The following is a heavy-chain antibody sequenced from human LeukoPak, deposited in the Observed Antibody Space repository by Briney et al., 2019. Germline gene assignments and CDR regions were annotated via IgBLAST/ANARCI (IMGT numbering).Heavy chain of an antibody. CDR3: ARRTRYCSGGSCYPTAYFDY. V-gene: IGHV3-21*01. Sequence: GGPLRLSCAASGFTFSSYSMNWVRQAPGKGLEWVSSISSSSSDIYYADSVKGRFTISRDNAKNSLYLQMNSLRAEDTAVYYCARRTRYCSGGSCYPTAYFDYWGQGTLVTVSS. CDR1: GFTFSSYS. D-gene: IGHD2-15*01. J-gene: IGHJ4*02. CDR2: ISSSSSDI.